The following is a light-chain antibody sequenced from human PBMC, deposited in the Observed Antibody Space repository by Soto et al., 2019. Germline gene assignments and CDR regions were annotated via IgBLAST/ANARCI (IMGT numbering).Light chain of an antibody. CDR1: SSDVGSYNR. CDR3: SSFTTSSTYV. Sequence: QSALTQPPSVSGSPGQSVAISCTGTSSDVGSYNRVSWYQQPPGTAPKLMIYDVSSRPSEVPDRFSGSKSGNTASLTISGLQAEDEADYSCSSFTTSSTYVFGTGTQLTV. J-gene: IGLJ1*01. V-gene: IGLV2-18*02. CDR2: DVS.